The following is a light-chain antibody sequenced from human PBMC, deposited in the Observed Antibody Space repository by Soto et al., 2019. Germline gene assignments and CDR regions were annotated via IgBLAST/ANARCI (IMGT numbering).Light chain of an antibody. CDR2: KAS. J-gene: IGKJ2*02. CDR3: KQSNSYPWT. Sequence: DIQMTQSPSTLSASVGDRVTITCRASHSIGSWLAWYQQKPRKAPKVLIYKASSLESGVPSRFRGGESGTEFTLTISSRQLDDFATYYCKQSNSYPWTFGQGTKLEI. CDR1: HSIGSW. V-gene: IGKV1-5*03.